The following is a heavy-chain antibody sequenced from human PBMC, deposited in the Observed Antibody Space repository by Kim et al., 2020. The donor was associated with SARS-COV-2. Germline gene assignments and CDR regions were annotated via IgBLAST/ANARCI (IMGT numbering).Heavy chain of an antibody. V-gene: IGHV1-3*01. Sequence: ASVKVSCKASGYTFTSYAMHWVRQAPGQRLEWMGWINAGNGNTKYSQKFQGRVTITRDTSASTAYMELSSLRSEDTAVYYCAIGGGTVTTGGYYGMDVWGQGTTVTVSS. CDR2: INAGNGNT. D-gene: IGHD4-4*01. CDR1: GYTFTSYA. J-gene: IGHJ6*02. CDR3: AIGGGTVTTGGYYGMDV.